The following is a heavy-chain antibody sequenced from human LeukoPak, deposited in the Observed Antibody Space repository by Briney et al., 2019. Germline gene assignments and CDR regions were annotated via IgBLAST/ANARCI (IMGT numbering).Heavy chain of an antibody. Sequence: GGSLRLSCAASRFTFSSYGMHWVRQAPGKGLEWVAVISYDGSNKYYADSVKGRFTISRDNSKNTLYLQMNSLRAEDTAVYYCAKANLLWFGELFRFDYWGQGTLVTVSS. CDR2: ISYDGSNK. J-gene: IGHJ4*02. CDR3: AKANLLWFGELFRFDY. CDR1: RFTFSSYG. V-gene: IGHV3-30*18. D-gene: IGHD3-10*01.